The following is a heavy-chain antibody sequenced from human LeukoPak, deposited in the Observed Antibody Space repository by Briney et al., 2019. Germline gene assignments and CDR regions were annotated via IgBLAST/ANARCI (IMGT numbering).Heavy chain of an antibody. V-gene: IGHV4-31*03. D-gene: IGHD2-2*01. CDR3: ARVLPQYCSSTSCYLLDP. Sequence: SETLSLTCTVSGGSISSGGYYWSWIRQHPGKGLEWIGYIYYSGSTYYNPSLKSRVTISVDKSKNQFSLKLSSVTAADTAVYYCARVLPQYCSSTSCYLLDPWGQGTLVTVSS. CDR2: IYYSGST. CDR1: GGSISSGGYY. J-gene: IGHJ5*02.